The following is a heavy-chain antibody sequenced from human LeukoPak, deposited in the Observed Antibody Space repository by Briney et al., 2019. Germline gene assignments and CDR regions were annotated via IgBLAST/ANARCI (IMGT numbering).Heavy chain of an antibody. D-gene: IGHD3-3*01. Sequence: PSETLSLNCAVYGGSFSGYYWSWIRQPPGKGLEWIGEINHSGSTNYNPSLKSRVTISVDTSKNQFSLKLSSVTAADTAVYYCARGGNYDFWSGYYVSSYNWFDPWGQGTLVTVSS. CDR2: INHSGST. V-gene: IGHV4-34*01. CDR3: ARGGNYDFWSGYYVSSYNWFDP. J-gene: IGHJ5*02. CDR1: GGSFSGYY.